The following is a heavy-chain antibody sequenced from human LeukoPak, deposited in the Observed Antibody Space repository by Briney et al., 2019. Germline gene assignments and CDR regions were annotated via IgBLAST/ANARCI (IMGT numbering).Heavy chain of an antibody. J-gene: IGHJ3*01. CDR3: ARGESFAFDV. V-gene: IGHV3-23*01. CDR1: GFIFSSYD. CDR2: ISRAGDRT. Sequence: QAGGSLRLSCVGSGFIFSSYDMGWVRQAPGKGLEWVSSISRAGDRTYYEDSVKGRFTFSRDNSRNTTYLQMNSLRAEDRAVYYCARGESFAFDVWGQGTVVTVSS.